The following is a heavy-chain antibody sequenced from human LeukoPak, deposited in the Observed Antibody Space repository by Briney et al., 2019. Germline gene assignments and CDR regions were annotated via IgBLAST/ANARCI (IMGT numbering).Heavy chain of an antibody. CDR1: GYTFTSYG. J-gene: IGHJ4*02. CDR2: ISAYNGNT. D-gene: IGHD6-13*01. V-gene: IGHV1-18*01. CDR3: ARDRLPHSSSWYVYFDY. Sequence: ASVKVSCKASGYTFTSYGISWVRQAPGQGLEWMGWISAYNGNTNYAQKLQGRVTMTTDTSTSTAYMELRSLRSEDTAVYYCARDRLPHSSSWYVYFDYWGQGTLVTVSS.